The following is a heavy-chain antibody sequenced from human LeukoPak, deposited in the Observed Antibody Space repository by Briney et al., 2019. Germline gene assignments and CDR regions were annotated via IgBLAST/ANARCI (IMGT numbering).Heavy chain of an antibody. Sequence: PGGSLRLSCAASGFTFSNYAMHWVRQAPGKGLEWVAVISYDGSNKYYADSVKGRFTVSRDSSKNTLYLQMNSLRAEDTALYYCAREYCSTTSCPRVYYYYFSMDVWGKGTTVTVSS. CDR3: AREYCSTTSCPRVYYYYFSMDV. J-gene: IGHJ6*03. CDR2: ISYDGSNK. D-gene: IGHD2-2*01. V-gene: IGHV3-30*04. CDR1: GFTFSNYA.